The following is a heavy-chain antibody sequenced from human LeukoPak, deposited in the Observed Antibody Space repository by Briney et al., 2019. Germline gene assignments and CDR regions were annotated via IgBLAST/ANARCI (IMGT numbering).Heavy chain of an antibody. Sequence: AASVKVSCKASGGTFSSYAISWVRQAPGQGLEWMGWISGYNGYTYYAQKLQGRVTMTTDTSTSTAYMELRSLRSGDTAVYYCARGAVNRYNWNDDNFYYYYMDAWGKGTTVTISS. V-gene: IGHV1-18*01. CDR2: ISGYNGYT. CDR1: GGTFSSYA. D-gene: IGHD1-1*01. CDR3: ARGAVNRYNWNDDNFYYYYMDA. J-gene: IGHJ6*03.